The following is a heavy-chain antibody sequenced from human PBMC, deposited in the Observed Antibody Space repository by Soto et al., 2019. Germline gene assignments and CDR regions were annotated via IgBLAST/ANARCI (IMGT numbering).Heavy chain of an antibody. CDR2: MNPNSGNT. V-gene: IGHV1-8*01. J-gene: IGHJ6*03. CDR3: ARKEYYDYIWGSYRYHSRDYYYYYMEV. Sequence: ASVKVSCKASGYTFTSYDINWVRQATGQGLEWMGWMNPNSGNTGYAQKFQGRVTMTRNTSISTAYMELSSLRSEDTAVYYCARKEYYDYIWGSYRYHSRDYYYYYMEVWGKGTTVTVSS. D-gene: IGHD3-16*02. CDR1: GYTFTSYD.